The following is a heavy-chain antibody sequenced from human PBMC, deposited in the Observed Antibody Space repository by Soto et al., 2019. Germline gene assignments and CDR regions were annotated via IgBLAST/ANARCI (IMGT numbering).Heavy chain of an antibody. Sequence: ASVKVSCKASGYTFTSYAMHWVRQAPGQRLEWMGWINAGNGNTKYSQKFQGRVTITRDTSASTAYMELSSLRSEDTAVYYCARDGVGATFPPSFYYGMAVWGQGTTVTVS. D-gene: IGHD1-26*01. CDR3: ARDGVGATFPPSFYYGMAV. CDR1: GYTFTSYA. J-gene: IGHJ6*02. V-gene: IGHV1-3*01. CDR2: INAGNGNT.